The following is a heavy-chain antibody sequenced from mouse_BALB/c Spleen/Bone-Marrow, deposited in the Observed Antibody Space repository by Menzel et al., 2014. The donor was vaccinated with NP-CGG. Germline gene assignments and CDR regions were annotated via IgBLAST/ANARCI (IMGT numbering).Heavy chain of an antibody. J-gene: IGHJ4*01. Sequence: EVQVVESGAELVKPGASVKISCKASGYTFTDYNMDWVKQSHGKSLEWIGDIHPNYDSTSYNQKFKGKATLTVDKSSSTAYMELRSLTSEDTAVYYCARGEGYAMDYWGQGTSVIVSS. CDR2: IHPNYDST. V-gene: IGHV1-18*01. CDR3: ARGEGYAMDY. CDR1: GYTFTDYN.